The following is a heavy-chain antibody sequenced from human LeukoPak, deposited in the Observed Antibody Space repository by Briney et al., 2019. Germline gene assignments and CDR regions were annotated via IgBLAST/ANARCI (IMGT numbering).Heavy chain of an antibody. CDR2: ISSSNVYI. V-gene: IGHV3-21*01. CDR3: ARGVVAAAGRYYFDY. D-gene: IGHD6-13*01. CDR1: GFTFSSYS. Sequence: PGGSLRLSCAACGFTFSSYSMNWVRQAPGKGLEWISSISSSNVYIYYADSVKGRFTNSRDNAKNSLYLQMNSLRAEDTAMYYCARGVVAAAGRYYFDYWGQGTLVTVSS. J-gene: IGHJ4*02.